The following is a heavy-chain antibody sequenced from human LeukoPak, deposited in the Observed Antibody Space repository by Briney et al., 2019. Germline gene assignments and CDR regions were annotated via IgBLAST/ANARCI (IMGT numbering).Heavy chain of an antibody. CDR1: GYSFTSYW. J-gene: IGHJ3*02. D-gene: IGHD2-15*01. CDR3: ARRFGYCSGGSCPNDAFDI. V-gene: IGHV5-10-1*01. Sequence: GESLKISCKGSGYSFTSYWISWVRQMPGKGPEWMGRIDPSDSYTNYSPSFQGHVTISADKSISTAYLQWSSLKASDTAMYYCARRFGYCSGGSCPNDAFDIWGQGTMVTVSS. CDR2: IDPSDSYT.